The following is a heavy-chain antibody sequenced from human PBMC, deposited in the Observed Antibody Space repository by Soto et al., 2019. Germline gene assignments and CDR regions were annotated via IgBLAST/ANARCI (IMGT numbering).Heavy chain of an antibody. V-gene: IGHV1-8*01. CDR1: GYTFTSYD. D-gene: IGHD2-2*01. J-gene: IGHJ6*03. Sequence: QVQLVQSGAEVKKPGASVKVSCKASGYTFTSYDINWVRQATGQGLEWMGWMNPNSGNTGYAQKFQGRVTMTRNTSISTAYMELSSLRSEDTAVYYCARRLGYCSSTSCLGYYYYYMDVWGKGTTVTVSS. CDR3: ARRLGYCSSTSCLGYYYYYMDV. CDR2: MNPNSGNT.